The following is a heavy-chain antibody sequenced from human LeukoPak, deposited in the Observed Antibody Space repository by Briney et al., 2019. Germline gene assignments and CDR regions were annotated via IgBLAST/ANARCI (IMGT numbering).Heavy chain of an antibody. CDR3: ARTKYGRSY. V-gene: IGHV3-30-3*01. CDR1: GFTFSSYA. CDR2: ISYDGSNK. J-gene: IGHJ4*02. D-gene: IGHD4-17*01. Sequence: PGGSLRLSCAASGFTFSSYAMHWVRQAPGKGLEWVAVISYDGSNKYYADSVKGRFTISRDNSKNTLYLQMNSLRAEDTAVYYCARTKYGRSYWGQGTLVTVSS.